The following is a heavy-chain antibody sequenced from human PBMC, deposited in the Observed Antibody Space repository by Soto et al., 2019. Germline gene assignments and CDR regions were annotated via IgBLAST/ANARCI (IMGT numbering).Heavy chain of an antibody. D-gene: IGHD1-26*01. Sequence: GGSLRLCCAASVFTVTTYTMNWVRQAPGMGLEWVSSINGRGNYKYYTDSVEGRFTISRDNAQNSLYLQMNSLRAEDTAVYYCAREDGVVGATSAFDYWGQGTLVTVSS. V-gene: IGHV3-21*01. CDR2: INGRGNYK. J-gene: IGHJ4*02. CDR1: VFTVTTYT. CDR3: AREDGVVGATSAFDY.